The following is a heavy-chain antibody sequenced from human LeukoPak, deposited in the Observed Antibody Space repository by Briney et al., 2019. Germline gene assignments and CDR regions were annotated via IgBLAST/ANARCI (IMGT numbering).Heavy chain of an antibody. V-gene: IGHV3-21*01. J-gene: IGHJ4*02. D-gene: IGHD1-26*01. CDR3: ARVDSGSYSGFDY. CDR1: GFTFSSYS. Sequence: GGSLRLSCAASGFTFSSYSMNWVRQAPGKGLEWVSSISSSSSYIYYADSVKGRFTISRDNAKNSLYLQMNSLRAEDTAVYYCARVDSGSYSGFDYWGQGTLVTVSS. CDR2: ISSSSSYI.